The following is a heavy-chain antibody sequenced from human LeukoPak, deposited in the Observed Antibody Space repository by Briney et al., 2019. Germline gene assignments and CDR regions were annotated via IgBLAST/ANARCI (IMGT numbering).Heavy chain of an antibody. CDR3: ARGGLRFFAL. CDR1: GFIFSNYW. V-gene: IGHV3-7*04. J-gene: IGHJ5*02. D-gene: IGHD3-3*01. Sequence: GGSLRLSCAASGFIFSNYWMSWVRQAPGKGLEWVANIKEDGSEKYYVDSVKGRFTISGDNAKNSLYLQMNSLRPEDTAVYFCARGGLRFFALWGQGTLVTVSS. CDR2: IKEDGSEK.